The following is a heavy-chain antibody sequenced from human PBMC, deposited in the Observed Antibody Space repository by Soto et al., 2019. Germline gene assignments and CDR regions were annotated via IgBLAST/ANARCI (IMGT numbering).Heavy chain of an antibody. V-gene: IGHV3-30*18. CDR2: ISYDGSNK. CDR1: GFTFSSYG. CDR3: AKDRAAPNLHHQCGMDV. D-gene: IGHD6-13*01. J-gene: IGHJ6*02. Sequence: QVQLVESGGGVVQPGRSLRLSCAASGFTFSSYGMHWVRQAPGKGLEWVAVISYDGSNKYYADSVKGRFTISRDNSKNTLYLQMNSLRAEDTAVYYCAKDRAAPNLHHQCGMDVWGQGTTVTVSS.